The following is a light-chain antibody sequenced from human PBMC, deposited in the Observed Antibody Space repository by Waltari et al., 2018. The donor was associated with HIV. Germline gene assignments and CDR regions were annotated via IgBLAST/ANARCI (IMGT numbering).Light chain of an antibody. Sequence: QSVLTLPPSVSGTPGQRVTSSCSWTKSNVESSSVYWYQHLPGPAPQLLIFANDQRPLGVPDRVSGSKSGTSASLAISGLRSEDEADYYCAAWADVLSAWVFGGGTKLSVL. CDR2: AND. V-gene: IGLV1-47*01. CDR1: KSNVESSS. J-gene: IGLJ3*02. CDR3: AAWADVLSAWV.